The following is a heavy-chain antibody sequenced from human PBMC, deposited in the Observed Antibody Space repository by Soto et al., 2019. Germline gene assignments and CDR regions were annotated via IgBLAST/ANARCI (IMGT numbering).Heavy chain of an antibody. D-gene: IGHD6-19*01. CDR1: GFTFSSYG. CDR3: AKEGTSGLYYFDS. V-gene: IGHV3-33*06. CDR2: IWYDGSNK. J-gene: IGHJ4*02. Sequence: GGSLRLSCAASGFTFSSYGMHWVRQAPGKGLEWVAVIWYDGSNKYYADSVKGRFTISRDNSRNTLYLQMNSLRAGDSAKYYCAKEGTSGLYYFDSWGPGTLVTVSS.